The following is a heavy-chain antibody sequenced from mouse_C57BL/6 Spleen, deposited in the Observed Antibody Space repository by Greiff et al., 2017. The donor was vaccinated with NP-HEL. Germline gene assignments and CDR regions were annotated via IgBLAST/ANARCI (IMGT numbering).Heavy chain of an antibody. J-gene: IGHJ4*01. CDR2: IYPGDGDT. CDR1: GYAFSSSW. CDR3: ASDDYDVGAMDY. V-gene: IGHV1-82*01. Sequence: QVQLQQSGPELVKPGASVKISCKASGYAFSSSWMNWVKQRPGKGLEWIGRIYPGDGDTNYNGKFKGKATLTADKSSSTAYMQLSSLTSEDSAVYFCASDDYDVGAMDYWGQGTSVTVSS. D-gene: IGHD2-4*01.